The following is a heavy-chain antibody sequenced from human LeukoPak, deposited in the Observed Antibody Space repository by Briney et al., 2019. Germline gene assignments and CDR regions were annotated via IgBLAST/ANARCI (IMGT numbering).Heavy chain of an antibody. CDR2: IYNSGST. Sequence: SETLSLTCTVSGGSISSNYWSWIRQPPGKGLEGFGYIYNSGSTNYNPSLKSRVTMSVDTSKNPFSLKLSSVTGADTAVYYCARLARDSSGYDRFDYWGQGTLVTVSS. J-gene: IGHJ4*02. CDR3: ARLARDSSGYDRFDY. CDR1: GGSISSNY. V-gene: IGHV4-59*01. D-gene: IGHD3-22*01.